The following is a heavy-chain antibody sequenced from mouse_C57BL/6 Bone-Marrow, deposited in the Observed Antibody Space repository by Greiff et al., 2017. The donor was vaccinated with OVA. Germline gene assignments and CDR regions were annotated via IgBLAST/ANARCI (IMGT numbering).Heavy chain of an antibody. D-gene: IGHD1-1*01. CDR2: TFYSGIT. CDR1: GFSINSDCY. Sequence: DVKLVESGPSLVRPSQTLSLTCTVTGFSINSDCYWIWIRQFPGNKLEYIGYTFYSGITYNNPSLESRTYITRDTSKNQFSLKLSSVTTEDTATYYCARDLHYYGSSYCAMDYWGQGTSVTVSS. CDR3: ARDLHYYGSSYCAMDY. V-gene: IGHV3-3*01. J-gene: IGHJ4*01.